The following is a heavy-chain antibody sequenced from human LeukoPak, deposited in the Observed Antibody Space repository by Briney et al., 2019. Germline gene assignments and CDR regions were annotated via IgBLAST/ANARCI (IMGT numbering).Heavy chain of an antibody. V-gene: IGHV3-53*01. CDR1: AFSVSTNY. CDR3: AGYWYWYFQD. Sequence: QPGGSLRLSCAASAFSVSTNYMTWVRQAPGKGLEWVSVIYSGGSAYYADSVKGRFTISRDNSKNTLYLQMNSLRAENTAVYYCAGYWYWYFQDWGQGTLVPVSS. J-gene: IGHJ1*01. D-gene: IGHD2-8*02. CDR2: IYSGGSA.